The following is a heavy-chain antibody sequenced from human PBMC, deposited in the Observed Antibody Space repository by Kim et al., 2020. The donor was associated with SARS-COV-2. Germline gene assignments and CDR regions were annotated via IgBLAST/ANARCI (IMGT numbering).Heavy chain of an antibody. CDR3: ARALPTQYQLLNFDY. CDR2: ISSSSSYI. D-gene: IGHD2-2*01. V-gene: IGHV3-21*01. Sequence: GGSLRLSFAASGFTFSSYSMNWVRQAPGKGLEWVSSISSSSSYIYYADSVKGRFTISRDNAKNSLYLQMNSLRAEDTAVYYCARALPTQYQLLNFDYWGQGTLVTVSS. CDR1: GFTFSSYS. J-gene: IGHJ4*02.